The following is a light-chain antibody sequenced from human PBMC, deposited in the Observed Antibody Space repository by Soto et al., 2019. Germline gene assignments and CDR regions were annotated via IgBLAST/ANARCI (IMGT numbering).Light chain of an antibody. CDR3: QQYNNWPRT. CDR2: GAS. J-gene: IGKJ1*01. V-gene: IGKV3-15*01. CDR1: QSVSSN. Sequence: IVLTQCPGTLSVSPRSTATLYWMASQSVSSNLAWYQQKPGQAPRLLIYGASTRATGIPARFSGSGSGTEFTLTISSLQSEDFAVYYCQQYNNWPRTFGQGTKVDIK.